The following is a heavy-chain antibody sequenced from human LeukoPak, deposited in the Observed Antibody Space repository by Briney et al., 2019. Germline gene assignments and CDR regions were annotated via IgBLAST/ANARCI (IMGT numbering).Heavy chain of an antibody. CDR1: GFIFTNYF. D-gene: IGHD3-22*01. Sequence: QTGGSLRLSCAASGFIFTNYFMSWVRQAPGKGLEWVSVISGSGGSTYYADSVKGRFTISRDNSKNTLYLQMNGLRAEDTAVYYCATSAGGGYHYFDYWGQGILVTVSS. V-gene: IGHV3-23*01. CDR3: ATSAGGGYHYFDY. J-gene: IGHJ4*02. CDR2: ISGSGGST.